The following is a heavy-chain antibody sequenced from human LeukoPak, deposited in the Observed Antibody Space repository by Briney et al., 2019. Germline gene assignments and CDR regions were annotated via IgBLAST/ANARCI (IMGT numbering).Heavy chain of an antibody. V-gene: IGHV3-21*01. CDR1: GFAFSSYS. J-gene: IGHJ4*02. D-gene: IGHD5-24*01. CDR2: ISSSSSYI. Sequence: GGSLRLSCAASGFAFSSYSMNWVRQAPGKGLEWVSSISSSSSYIYYADSVKGRFTISRDNAKNSLYLQMNSLRAEDTAVYYCASGSRDGYNDYWGQGTLVTVSS. CDR3: ASGSRDGYNDY.